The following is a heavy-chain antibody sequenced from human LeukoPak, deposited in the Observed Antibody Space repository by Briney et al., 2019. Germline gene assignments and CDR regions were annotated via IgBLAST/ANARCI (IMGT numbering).Heavy chain of an antibody. V-gene: IGHV3-21*01. D-gene: IGHD4-17*01. CDR3: ARETTVTSGWFDP. CDR1: GFTFSSYS. CDR2: ITRSSSYI. J-gene: IGHJ5*02. Sequence: GGSLRLSCAASGFTFSSYSMIWVRQAPGKGLEWVSSITRSSSYIYYVDSVKGRFTISRDNAKNSLYLQMNNLRAEDTAVYYCARETTVTSGWFDPWGEGTLVSVSS.